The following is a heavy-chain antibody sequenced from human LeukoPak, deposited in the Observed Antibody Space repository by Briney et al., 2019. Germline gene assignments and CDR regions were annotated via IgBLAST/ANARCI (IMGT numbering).Heavy chain of an antibody. Sequence: SETLSLTCTVSGGSISSGGYYWSWIRQHPGKGLEWIGYIYYSGSTHYNPSLKSRVTMSVDTSKNQFSLKLSSVTAADTAVYYCARDPGGYDASFDYWGQGTLVTVSS. CDR2: IYYSGST. V-gene: IGHV4-31*03. CDR3: ARDPGGYDASFDY. J-gene: IGHJ4*02. CDR1: GGSISSGGYY. D-gene: IGHD3-16*01.